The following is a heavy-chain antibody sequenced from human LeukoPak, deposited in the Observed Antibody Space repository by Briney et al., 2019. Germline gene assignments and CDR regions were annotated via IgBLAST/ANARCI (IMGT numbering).Heavy chain of an antibody. D-gene: IGHD5-12*01. CDR2: ITNTSSSI. J-gene: IGHJ4*02. CDR3: ARDRPESGYDNDY. CDR1: GFTFSSYS. V-gene: IGHV3-48*04. Sequence: GGSLRLSCTASGFTFSSYSMNWVRQAPGKRLEWLSYITNTSSSIFYADSVKGRFTISRDNAKSSLYLQMNSLRVEDTAVYYCARDRPESGYDNDYWGQGTLVTVSS.